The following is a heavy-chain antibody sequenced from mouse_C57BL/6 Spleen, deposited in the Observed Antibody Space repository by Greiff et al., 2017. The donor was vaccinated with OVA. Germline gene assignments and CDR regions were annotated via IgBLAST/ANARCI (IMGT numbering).Heavy chain of an antibody. CDR2: INPSSGYT. Sequence: QVQLQQSGAELARPGASVKMSCKASGYTFTSYTMHWVKQRPGQGLEWIGYINPSSGYTKYNQKFKDKATLTADKSSSTAYMQLSSLTSEDSAVYYCARFSGNASWFAYWGQGTLVTVSA. CDR3: ARFSGNASWFAY. CDR1: GYTFTSYT. D-gene: IGHD2-1*01. V-gene: IGHV1-4*01. J-gene: IGHJ3*01.